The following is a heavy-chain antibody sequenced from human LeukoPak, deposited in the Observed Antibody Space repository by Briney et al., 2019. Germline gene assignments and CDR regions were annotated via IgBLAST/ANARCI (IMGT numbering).Heavy chain of an antibody. CDR3: AKVLGGFLEWLLIDY. Sequence: GGSLRLSCAASGFTLSTYGMHWVRQAPGKGLEWVAVISYDGSNKYYADSVKGRFTISRDNSKNTLYLQMNSLRAEDTAVYYCAKVLGGFLEWLLIDYWGQGTLVTVSS. V-gene: IGHV3-30*18. CDR1: GFTLSTYG. J-gene: IGHJ4*02. CDR2: ISYDGSNK. D-gene: IGHD3-3*01.